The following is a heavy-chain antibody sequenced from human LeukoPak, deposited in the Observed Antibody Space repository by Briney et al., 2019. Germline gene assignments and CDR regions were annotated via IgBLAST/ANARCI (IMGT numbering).Heavy chain of an antibody. CDR1: GGSISSYY. CDR3: ARLYDSSGYYYGPLDY. V-gene: IGHV4-59*08. Sequence: SETLSLTCTVSGGSISSYYWSWIRQPPGKGLEWIGYIAYSGSTNYIPSLKSRVAISVDTSMNQFSLKLSSVTAADTAVYYCARLYDSSGYYYGPLDYWGQGTLVTVSS. J-gene: IGHJ4*02. D-gene: IGHD3-22*01. CDR2: IAYSGST.